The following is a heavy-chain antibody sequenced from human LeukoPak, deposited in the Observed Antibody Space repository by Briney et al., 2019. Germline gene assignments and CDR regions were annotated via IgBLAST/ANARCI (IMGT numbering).Heavy chain of an antibody. V-gene: IGHV3-23*01. CDR2: IRPSGDNT. D-gene: IGHD6-19*01. CDR3: ARVAGWHWFDP. J-gene: IGHJ5*02. Sequence: ETLSLTCAVYGGSFSGYYWSWIRQPPGKGLEWVSSIRPSGDNTYYGDSVKGRFTISRDNSKNTVHLQMNNMRVDDTAVYYCARVAGWHWFDPWGQGTLVTVSS. CDR1: GGSFSGYY.